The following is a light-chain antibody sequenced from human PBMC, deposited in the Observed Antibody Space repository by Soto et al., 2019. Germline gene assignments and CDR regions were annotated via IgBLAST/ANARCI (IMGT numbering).Light chain of an antibody. CDR2: GGS. CDR3: QQYYSSRT. CDR1: QSVGSRW. J-gene: IGKJ1*01. V-gene: IGKV3-20*01. Sequence: EIVLTQSPGTVSLSPGERATLSCRASQSVGSRWLAWYQQKPGQAPRVLIYGGSNRATGIPDRFSGSGSGTDFTLTISRLEPEDFAVYYCQQYYSSRTFCQGTKVEMK.